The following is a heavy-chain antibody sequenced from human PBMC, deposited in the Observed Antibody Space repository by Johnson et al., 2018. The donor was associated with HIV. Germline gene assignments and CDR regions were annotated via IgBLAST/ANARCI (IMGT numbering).Heavy chain of an antibody. CDR1: GFTFSDYY. CDR2: ISYDGSNR. J-gene: IGHJ3*01. V-gene: IGHV3-30*18. Sequence: VQLMESGGGVVQPGRSLRLSCVASGFTFSDYYMSWIRQAPGKGLEWVAVISYDGSNRYYADSVKGRFTISRDNSKNTLYLQMNSLRAEDTAVYYCAKDITPYSGAFDLWGQGTMVTVSS. CDR3: AKDITPYSGAFDL. D-gene: IGHD3-10*01.